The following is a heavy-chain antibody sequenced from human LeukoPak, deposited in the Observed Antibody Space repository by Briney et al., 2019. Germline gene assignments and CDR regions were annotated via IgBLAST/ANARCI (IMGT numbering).Heavy chain of an antibody. J-gene: IGHJ5*02. CDR3: AKDPVVTAYGSNWFDP. Sequence: RPGGSLRLSCAASGFTFSSYAMSLVRQAPGKGLEWVSAISGSGGSTYYADSVKGRFTISRDNSKNTLYLQMNGLRAEDTAVYYCAKDPVVTAYGSNWFDPWGQGTLVTVSS. CDR1: GFTFSSYA. CDR2: ISGSGGST. D-gene: IGHD2-21*02. V-gene: IGHV3-23*01.